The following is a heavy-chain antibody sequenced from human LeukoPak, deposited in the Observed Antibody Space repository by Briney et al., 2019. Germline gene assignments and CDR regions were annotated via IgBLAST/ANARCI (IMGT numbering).Heavy chain of an antibody. CDR2: INAGNGNT. J-gene: IGHJ5*02. CDR3: ARGYCSGGSCYFGDNWFDP. V-gene: IGHV1-3*01. D-gene: IGHD2-15*01. Sequence: ASVKVSCKASGYTFTSYAMHWVRQAPGQRLEWMGWINAGNGNTKYSQKFQGRVTITRDTSASTAYMELSSLRSEDTAVYYCARGYCSGGSCYFGDNWFDPWGQGTLVTVSS. CDR1: GYTFTSYA.